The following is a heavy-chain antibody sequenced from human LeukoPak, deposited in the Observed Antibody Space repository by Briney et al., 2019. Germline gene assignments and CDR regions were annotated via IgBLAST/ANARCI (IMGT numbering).Heavy chain of an antibody. CDR3: ATVRGGSGTYYNDY. CDR2: IWYDGSNK. Sequence: QSGESLRLSCAASGFTFRNYGMEWVRQAPGKGLEWVAVIWYDGSNKYYADSVKGRFTISRDNSKNTLYLQMNSLRAEDTSVYYCATVRGGSGTYYNDYWGQGTLVTVSS. CDR1: GFTFRNYG. V-gene: IGHV3-33*01. J-gene: IGHJ4*02. D-gene: IGHD3-10*01.